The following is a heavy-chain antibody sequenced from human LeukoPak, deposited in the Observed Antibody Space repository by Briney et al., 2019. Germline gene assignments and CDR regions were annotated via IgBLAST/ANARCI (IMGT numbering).Heavy chain of an antibody. Sequence: PSETLSLTCAVYGGSFSGYYWSWIRQPPGKGLEWIGEINHSGSTSYNPSLKSRVTISVDTSKNQFSLKLSSVTAADTAVYYCARVRKPNWNYGGWFDPWGQGTLVTVSS. D-gene: IGHD1-7*01. J-gene: IGHJ5*02. CDR1: GGSFSGYY. CDR2: INHSGST. V-gene: IGHV4-34*01. CDR3: ARVRKPNWNYGGWFDP.